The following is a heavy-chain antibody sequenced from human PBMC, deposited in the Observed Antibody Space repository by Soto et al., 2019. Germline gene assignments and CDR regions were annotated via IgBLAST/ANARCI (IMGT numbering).Heavy chain of an antibody. CDR3: VEGWNDF. CDR2: IKSTKDGGAR. D-gene: IGHD1-1*01. Sequence: EVQVVESGGDLVEPGGSLRLSCVTSGFMFSSAWMSWVRQAPGKGLEWVARIKSTKDGGARDYAAPVNCRFSISRDDSKSTVYLQMNSLRAEDTALYYCVEGWNDFWGQGTLVTVSS. CDR1: GFMFSSAW. V-gene: IGHV3-15*01. J-gene: IGHJ4*02.